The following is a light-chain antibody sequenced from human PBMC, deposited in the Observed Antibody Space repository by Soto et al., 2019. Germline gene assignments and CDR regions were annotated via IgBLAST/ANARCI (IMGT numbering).Light chain of an antibody. CDR2: GAS. J-gene: IGKJ1*01. CDR3: QKYNSYPRT. CDR1: QGVSSNN. V-gene: IGKV3-20*01. Sequence: EIVLTQSPGTLSLSPGERATLSCRASQGVSSNNLALYQQRPGQAPRVVIYGASTRATGITERFSGSGSGTDFTLTISSLQTDDFATYYSQKYNSYPRTSGQGNKVEIK.